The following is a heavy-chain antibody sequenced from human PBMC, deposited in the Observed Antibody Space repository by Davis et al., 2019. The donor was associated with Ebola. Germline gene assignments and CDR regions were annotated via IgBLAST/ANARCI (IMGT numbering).Heavy chain of an antibody. CDR2: IYYSGST. Sequence: MPGGSLRLSCTVSGGSISTYYWNWIRQFPGKGLEWIGFIYYSGSTNYNPSLKSRVTISVDTSKNQFSLKLTSVTAADTAVYYCARGYCSGGSCYYYGMDVWGKGTTVTVSS. V-gene: IGHV4-59*01. CDR3: ARGYCSGGSCYYYGMDV. J-gene: IGHJ6*04. D-gene: IGHD2-15*01. CDR1: GGSISTYY.